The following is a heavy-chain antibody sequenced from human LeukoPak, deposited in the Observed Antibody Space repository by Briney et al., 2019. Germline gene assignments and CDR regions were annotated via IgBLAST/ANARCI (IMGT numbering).Heavy chain of an antibody. CDR3: AKVGHYSSSWDFDY. Sequence: GGSLRLSCAASGFTFSSYGMHWVRQAPGKGLEWVAFIRYDGSNKYYADSVKGRFTISRDNSKNTLYLQMNSLRAGDTAVYYCAKVGHYSSSWDFDYWGQGTLVTVSS. CDR1: GFTFSSYG. V-gene: IGHV3-30*02. J-gene: IGHJ4*02. D-gene: IGHD6-13*01. CDR2: IRYDGSNK.